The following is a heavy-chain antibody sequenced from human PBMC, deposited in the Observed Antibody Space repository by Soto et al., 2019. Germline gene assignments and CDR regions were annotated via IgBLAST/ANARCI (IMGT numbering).Heavy chain of an antibody. V-gene: IGHV3-23*01. Sequence: GGSLRLSCAASGFTFTSFAMSWVRQAPGKGLEWVSTISYSGGSTYYADSVKGRVTISRDNSMNTLYLQMNSLRAEDTAVYYCTKKMRTYSSSSEVDYWGQGTLVTVSS. CDR3: TKKMRTYSSSSEVDY. CDR1: GFTFTSFA. D-gene: IGHD6-6*01. J-gene: IGHJ4*02. CDR2: ISYSGGST.